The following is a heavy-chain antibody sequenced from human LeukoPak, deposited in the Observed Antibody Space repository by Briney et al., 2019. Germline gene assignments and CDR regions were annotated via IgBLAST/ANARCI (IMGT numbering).Heavy chain of an antibody. J-gene: IGHJ5*02. Sequence: PGRSLRLSCAASGFTFSSYGMHWVRQAPGKGLEWVAVISYDGSNKYYADSVKGRFTISRDNSKNTLYLQMNSLRAEDTAVYYCAKDLEYSSSYNWFDPWGQGTLVTVSS. CDR3: AKDLEYSSSYNWFDP. V-gene: IGHV3-30*18. CDR1: GFTFSSYG. CDR2: ISYDGSNK. D-gene: IGHD6-6*01.